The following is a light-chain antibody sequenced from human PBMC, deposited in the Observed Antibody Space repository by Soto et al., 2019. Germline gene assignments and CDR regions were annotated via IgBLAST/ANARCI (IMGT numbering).Light chain of an antibody. CDR1: QGISSA. V-gene: IGKV1-13*02. CDR2: DAS. J-gene: IGKJ4*01. Sequence: AIQLTQSPSSLSASVGDRVTITCRASQGISSALAWYQQKPGKAPKLLIYDASSLESGVPSRFSGSGSGTDFTLTISSLQPEDVATYYCQQFNSYPPFGGGTKVDIK. CDR3: QQFNSYPP.